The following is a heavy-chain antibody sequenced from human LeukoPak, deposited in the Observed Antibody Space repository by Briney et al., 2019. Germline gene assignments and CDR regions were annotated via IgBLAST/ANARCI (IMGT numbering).Heavy chain of an antibody. CDR1: GFTFSSYA. CDR3: AKALYSSDVGGVFDH. J-gene: IGHJ4*02. D-gene: IGHD3-22*01. Sequence: GGSLGLSCAASGFTFSSYAMHWVRQAPGKGLEWVAFIRYDGSNEYYADSVKGRFTISRDNSKNTLYLQMNSLRDEDTAVYYCAKALYSSDVGGVFDHWGQGTLVTVSS. V-gene: IGHV3-30*02. CDR2: IRYDGSNE.